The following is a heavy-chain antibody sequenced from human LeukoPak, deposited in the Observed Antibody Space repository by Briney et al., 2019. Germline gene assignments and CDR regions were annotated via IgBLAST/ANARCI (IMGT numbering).Heavy chain of an antibody. CDR2: VCCGGST. Sequence: PSETLSLTCTVSGGSFNSRSSCWGWIRQPPGKGLEWVGCVCCGGSTNYNPSLKSPVTISVDTSKNQFSLKLSSATAADPAVYYSARGLKYGYWGQGTLVTVSS. D-gene: IGHD2-8*01. V-gene: IGHV4-39*07. CDR1: GGSFNSRSSC. CDR3: ARGLKYGY. J-gene: IGHJ4*02.